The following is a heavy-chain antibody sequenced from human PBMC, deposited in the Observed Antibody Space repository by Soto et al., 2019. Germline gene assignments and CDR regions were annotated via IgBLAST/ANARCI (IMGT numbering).Heavy chain of an antibody. Sequence: GGSLRLSCAASGLTFNRYWMHWVRHAPGKGLVWVSHINTDGSNTNYADSVKSRFTISRDNAKSTLFLQMNSLRDEDTAVYYCAREFCSGGNCYTYYFDPWGQGIPVTVS. CDR3: AREFCSGGNCYTYYFDP. CDR1: GLTFNRYW. D-gene: IGHD2-15*01. J-gene: IGHJ5*02. CDR2: INTDGSNT. V-gene: IGHV3-74*01.